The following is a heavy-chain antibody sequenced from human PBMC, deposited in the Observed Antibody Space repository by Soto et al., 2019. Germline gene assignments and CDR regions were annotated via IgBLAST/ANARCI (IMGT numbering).Heavy chain of an antibody. J-gene: IGHJ4*02. Sequence: GGSLRLSCAASGFTFSSYAMHWVRQAPGKGLEWVAVISYDGSNKYYADSVKGRFTISRDNSKNTLYLQMNSLRAEDTAVYYCARDDYCSGGSCYLNYFDYWGQGNLVTVSS. V-gene: IGHV3-30-3*01. CDR2: ISYDGSNK. CDR1: GFTFSSYA. CDR3: ARDDYCSGGSCYLNYFDY. D-gene: IGHD2-15*01.